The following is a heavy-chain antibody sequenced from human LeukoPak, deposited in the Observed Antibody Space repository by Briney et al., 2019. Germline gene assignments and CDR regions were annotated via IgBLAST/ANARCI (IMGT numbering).Heavy chain of an antibody. Sequence: GGSLRLSCAASGFTFSSYAMSWVRQAPGKGLEWVSAISGSGGSTYYADSVKGRFTISRDNSKNTLYLQMNSLRAEDTAVYYCAKDLGPVLLWFGELLYGGGDYWGQGTLVTVSS. V-gene: IGHV3-23*01. CDR1: GFTFSSYA. CDR3: AKDLGPVLLWFGELLYGGGDY. J-gene: IGHJ4*02. D-gene: IGHD3-10*01. CDR2: ISGSGGST.